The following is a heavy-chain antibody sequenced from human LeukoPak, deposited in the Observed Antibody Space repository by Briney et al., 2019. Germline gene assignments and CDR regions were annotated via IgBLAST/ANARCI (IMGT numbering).Heavy chain of an antibody. Sequence: ASVKVSCKASGYTFTGYYMYWVRQAPGQGLEWMGWINPNSGGTNYAQKFQGRVTMTRDTSISTAYMELSRLRSDDTAVYYCATELRYFDWLSPGDAFDIWGQGTMVTVSS. D-gene: IGHD3-9*01. CDR1: GYTFTGYY. J-gene: IGHJ3*02. CDR3: ATELRYFDWLSPGDAFDI. V-gene: IGHV1-2*02. CDR2: INPNSGGT.